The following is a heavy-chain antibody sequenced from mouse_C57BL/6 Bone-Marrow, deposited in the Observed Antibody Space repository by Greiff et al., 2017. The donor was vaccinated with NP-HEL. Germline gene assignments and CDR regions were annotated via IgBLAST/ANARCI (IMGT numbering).Heavy chain of an antibody. CDR1: GYAFSSYW. V-gene: IGHV1-80*01. CDR2: IYPGDGDT. Sequence: QVQLQQSGAELVKPGASVKISCKASGYAFSSYWMNWVKQRPGKGLEWIGQIYPGDGDTNYNGKFKGKATLTADKSSSTAYMQLSSLTSEDSAVYFCARRGDYDYDVWFAYWGQGTLVTVSA. J-gene: IGHJ3*01. CDR3: ARRGDYDYDVWFAY. D-gene: IGHD2-4*01.